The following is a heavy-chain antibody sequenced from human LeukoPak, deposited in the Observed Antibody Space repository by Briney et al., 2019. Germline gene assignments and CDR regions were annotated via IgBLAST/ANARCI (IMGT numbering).Heavy chain of an antibody. D-gene: IGHD2-21*02. J-gene: IGHJ5*02. CDR1: GYTFTGYY. V-gene: IGHV1-2*02. CDR3: ARDDFFWAYARFDP. CDR2: IKPNSGNT. Sequence: ASVKVSCKASGYTFTGYYIHWVRQAPGQGLEWRGLIKPNSGNTKYAQKFQGRVTMTTDTSTSTAYMELRSLRSDDTAVYYCARDDFFWAYARFDPWGQGTLVTVSS.